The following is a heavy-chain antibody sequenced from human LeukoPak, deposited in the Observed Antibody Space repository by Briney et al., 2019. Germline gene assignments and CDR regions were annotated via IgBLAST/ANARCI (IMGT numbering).Heavy chain of an antibody. J-gene: IGHJ5*02. CDR2: IYYSGTT. Sequence: SETLSLTCTVSGGSISSSSYYWSWIRQPPGKGLEWIGYIYYSGTTKYNPSLKSRVTISVDTSKNQFSLKLSSVTAADTAVYYCARASNWFDPWGQGTLVTVSS. CDR3: ARASNWFDP. CDR1: GGSISSSSYY. V-gene: IGHV4-61*05.